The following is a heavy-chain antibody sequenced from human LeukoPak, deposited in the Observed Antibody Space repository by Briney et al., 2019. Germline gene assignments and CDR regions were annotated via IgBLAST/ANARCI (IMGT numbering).Heavy chain of an antibody. CDR2: ITADEDT. J-gene: IGHJ4*02. V-gene: IGHV3-23*01. CDR3: AKVDYWSPENYFDS. D-gene: IGHD1-1*01. Sequence: GRSLRLSCVASGFPFRSYAMTWVSQTPGKGLESVPVITADEDTYCADSVKGRFTISRDNSHNTVFLQMNSLRVEDTAVYYCAKVDYWSPENYFDSWGQGTLVTVSS. CDR1: GFPFRSYA.